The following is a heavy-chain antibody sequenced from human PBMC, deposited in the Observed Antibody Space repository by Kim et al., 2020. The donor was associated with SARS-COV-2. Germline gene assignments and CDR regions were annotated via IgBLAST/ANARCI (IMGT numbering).Heavy chain of an antibody. D-gene: IGHD2-15*01. CDR3: ARGGRYCSGGSCYPLGYFDY. V-gene: IGHV4-31*03. Sequence: SETLSLTCTVSGGSISSGGYYWSWIRQHPGKGLEWIGYIYYSGSTYYNPSLKSRVTISVDTSKNQFSLKLSSVTAADTAVYYCARGGRYCSGGSCYPLGYFDYWGQGTLVTVSS. CDR1: GGSISSGGYY. CDR2: IYYSGST. J-gene: IGHJ4*02.